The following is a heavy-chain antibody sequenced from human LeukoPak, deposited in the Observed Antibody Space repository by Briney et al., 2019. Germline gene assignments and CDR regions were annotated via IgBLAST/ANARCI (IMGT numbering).Heavy chain of an antibody. Sequence: PGGSLRLSCAASGFTFSSYGMHWVRQAPGKGLEWVAVISYDGSNKYYADSVKGRFTISRDNSKNTLYLQMNSLRAEDTAVYYCASFPWELRPTWGQGTLVTVSS. CDR2: ISYDGSNK. D-gene: IGHD1-26*01. V-gene: IGHV3-30*03. CDR3: ASFPWELRPT. J-gene: IGHJ4*02. CDR1: GFTFSSYG.